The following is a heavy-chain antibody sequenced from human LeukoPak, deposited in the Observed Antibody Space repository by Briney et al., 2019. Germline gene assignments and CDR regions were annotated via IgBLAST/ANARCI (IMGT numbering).Heavy chain of an antibody. J-gene: IGHJ4*02. Sequence: PGGSLRLSCAASGFTFRSHWMSWVRQAPGKGLELVANINQDGSEKYYVDSEKGRFTISRDNAKNSLFLQMNSLRAEDTATYYCARDHVVDGLVFDYWGQGTLVTVSS. CDR2: INQDGSEK. CDR1: GFTFRSHW. D-gene: IGHD2-15*01. V-gene: IGHV3-7*01. CDR3: ARDHVVDGLVFDY.